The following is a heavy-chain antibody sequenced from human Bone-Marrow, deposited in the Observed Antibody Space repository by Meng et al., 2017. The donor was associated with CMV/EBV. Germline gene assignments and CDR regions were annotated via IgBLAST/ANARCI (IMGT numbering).Heavy chain of an antibody. V-gene: IGHV1-46*01. CDR3: ARDLDIVVAPAAEDDY. Sequence: ASVKVSCKASGYTFTSYYMHWVRQAPGQGLEWMGVIDPSGGSTTYAQKFQGRVTMTRDTSTNTIYMELSSLRSEDTAIYYCARDLDIVVAPAAEDDYWGQGTLVTVSS. CDR2: IDPSGGST. CDR1: GYTFTSYY. J-gene: IGHJ4*02. D-gene: IGHD2-2*03.